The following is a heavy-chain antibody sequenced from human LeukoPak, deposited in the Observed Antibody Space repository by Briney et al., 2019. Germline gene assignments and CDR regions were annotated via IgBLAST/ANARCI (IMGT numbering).Heavy chain of an antibody. CDR2: ISSSGSTI. V-gene: IGHV3-11*01. CDR3: ARDEGWLVSFAFDI. CDR1: GFTFSDYY. Sequence: KPGGSLRLSCAASGFTFSDYYMSWIRQAPGKGLEWVSYISSSGSTIYYADSVKGRFTISRDNAKNSLYLQMNSLRAEDTAVYYCARDEGWLVSFAFDIWGQGTMVTVSS. J-gene: IGHJ3*02. D-gene: IGHD6-19*01.